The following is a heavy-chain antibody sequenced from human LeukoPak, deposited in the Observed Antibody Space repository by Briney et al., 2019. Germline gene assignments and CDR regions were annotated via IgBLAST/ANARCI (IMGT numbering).Heavy chain of an antibody. CDR2: INHSGST. Sequence: SETLSLICAVYGGSFTDYYWSWIRQSPGKGLEWIGEINHSGSTNYNPSLKSRVTISVDTSKNQVSLKLSSVTAADTAVYYCARGHSSVVTAIPYYFDYWGQGTLVTVSS. J-gene: IGHJ4*02. D-gene: IGHD2-21*02. CDR1: GGSFTDYY. CDR3: ARGHSSVVTAIPYYFDY. V-gene: IGHV4-34*01.